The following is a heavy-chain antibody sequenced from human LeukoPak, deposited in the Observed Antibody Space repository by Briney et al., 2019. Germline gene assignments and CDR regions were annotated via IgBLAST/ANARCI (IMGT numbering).Heavy chain of an antibody. J-gene: IGHJ4*02. V-gene: IGHV3-74*01. CDR3: VPQEDCSRTTCQFDY. Sequence: PGGSLRLSCAASGFIFSTYWMHWARQAPGKGLVWVSRMNSDGSSISYADSVKGRFTISRDNAKNTLYLQMNNLRPEDTAVYYCVPQEDCSRTTCQFDYWGQGTLATVSS. CDR1: GFIFSTYW. CDR2: MNSDGSSI. D-gene: IGHD2-2*01.